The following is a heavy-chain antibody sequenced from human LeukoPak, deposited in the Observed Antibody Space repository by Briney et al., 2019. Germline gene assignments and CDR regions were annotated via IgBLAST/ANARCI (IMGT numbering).Heavy chain of an antibody. V-gene: IGHV1-2*02. CDR3: ARGGLELRKDFDY. Sequence: ASVKVSCKASGYTFTGYFIHWVRLAPGQGLEWMGWINPHSGGTNYAQKFQGRVTMTGDTSISTAYMQLSRLRSDDTAVYYCARGGLELRKDFDYWGQGTLVTVSS. CDR2: INPHSGGT. D-gene: IGHD1-7*01. CDR1: GYTFTGYF. J-gene: IGHJ4*02.